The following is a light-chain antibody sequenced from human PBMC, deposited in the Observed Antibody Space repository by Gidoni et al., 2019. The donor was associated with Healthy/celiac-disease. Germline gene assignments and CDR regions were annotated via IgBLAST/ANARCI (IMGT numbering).Light chain of an antibody. V-gene: IGKV2-28*01. J-gene: IGKJ2*01. CDR2: LGS. CDR1: QSLLHSNGYNY. Sequence: DIVMTQSPLSLPVTPGEPASISCRSSQSLLHSNGYNYLDWYLQKPGQSPQLLIYLGSNRAFGVTDRFSGSGSGTDFTLKIIRVEAEDVGVYYCMQDLQTPYTFGQGTKLEIK. CDR3: MQDLQTPYT.